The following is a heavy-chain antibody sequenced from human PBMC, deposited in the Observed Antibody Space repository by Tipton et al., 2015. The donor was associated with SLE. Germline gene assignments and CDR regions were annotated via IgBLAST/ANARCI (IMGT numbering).Heavy chain of an antibody. CDR2: IHFGGST. V-gene: IGHV3-53*05. CDR1: GLTVSSNS. D-gene: IGHD1-1*01. Sequence: SLRLSCAASGLTVSSNSMSWVRQAPGKGLEWVSAIHFGGSTFYVASVKGRFTISRDISKNTLYLQMDNLGTEDTALYYCAILDTTPSAFWGQVTLVTVSS. J-gene: IGHJ4*02. CDR3: AILDTTPSAF.